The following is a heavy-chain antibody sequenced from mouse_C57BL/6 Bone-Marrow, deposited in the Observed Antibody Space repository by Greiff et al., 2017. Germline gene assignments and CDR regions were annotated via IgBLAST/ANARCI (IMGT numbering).Heavy chain of an antibody. V-gene: IGHV7-3*01. J-gene: IGHJ2*01. D-gene: IGHD2-5*01. CDR1: GFTFTDYY. CDR3: ARYGSKLDY. Sequence: EVQRVESGGGLVQPGGSLSLSCAASGFTFTDYYMSWVRQPPGKALEWLGFIRNKANGYTTEYSASVKGRFTISRDNSQSILYLQMNALRAEDSATYYCARYGSKLDYWGQGTTLTVSS. CDR2: IRNKANGYTT.